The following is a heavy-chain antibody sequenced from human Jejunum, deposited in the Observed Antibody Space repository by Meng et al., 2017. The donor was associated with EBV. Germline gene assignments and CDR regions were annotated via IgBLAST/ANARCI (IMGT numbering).Heavy chain of an antibody. CDR1: GFTLSDYW. CDR3: TRAGYYRFDY. Sequence: EVQLGGSGGGLVQPVGSRRLSCAASGFTLSDYWIHWVRQAPGEGLMWVSRINPDGRTINYGDSVKGRFTISRDNAKNTVYLQMNSLRAEDTAVYYCTRAGYYRFDYWGQGALVTASS. V-gene: IGHV3-74*01. D-gene: IGHD1-26*01. CDR2: INPDGRTI. J-gene: IGHJ4*02.